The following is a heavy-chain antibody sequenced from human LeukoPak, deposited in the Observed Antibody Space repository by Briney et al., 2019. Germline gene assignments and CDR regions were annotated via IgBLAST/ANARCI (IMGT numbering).Heavy chain of an antibody. CDR1: GFTVSSNY. J-gene: IGHJ4*02. D-gene: IGHD3-3*01. CDR3: ARGACYDFWSGLSYYFDY. V-gene: IGHV3-53*01. CDR2: IYSGGST. Sequence: GGSLRLSCAASGFTVSSNYMSWVRQAPGKGLEWVSVIYSGGSTYYADSVKGRFTISRDNSKNTLYLQMNSLRAEDTAVYYCARGACYDFWSGLSYYFDYWGQGTLVTASS.